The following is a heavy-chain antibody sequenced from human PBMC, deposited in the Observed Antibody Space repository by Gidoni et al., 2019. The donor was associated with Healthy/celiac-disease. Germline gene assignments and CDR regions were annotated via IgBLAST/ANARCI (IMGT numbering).Heavy chain of an antibody. Sequence: QVQLQESGPVLVKPSQTLSLTCTVSGGSISSGDSYWSWIRQPPGKGLEWIGYIYYSGSTYYNPSLKSRVTISVDTSKNQFSLKLSSVTAADTAVYYCARDLSSTSPPGGNWFDPWGQGTLVTVSS. CDR1: GGSISSGDSY. CDR3: ARDLSSTSPPGGNWFDP. CDR2: IYYSGST. V-gene: IGHV4-30-4*01. D-gene: IGHD2-2*01. J-gene: IGHJ5*02.